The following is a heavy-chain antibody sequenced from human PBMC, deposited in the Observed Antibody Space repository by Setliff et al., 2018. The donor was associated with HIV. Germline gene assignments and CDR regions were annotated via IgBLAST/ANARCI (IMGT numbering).Heavy chain of an antibody. CDR1: GFMFSNYA. Sequence: GGSLRLSCAASGFMFSNYAMSWVRQAPGKGLEWVSDISGSGGTTYYADSVKGRFTISRDNSKNTLYLQMNSLRAEDTAVYYCARDYLYYNLYNGSPVYGMDVWGQGTTVTVSS. CDR2: ISGSGGTT. V-gene: IGHV3-23*01. J-gene: IGHJ6*02. D-gene: IGHD3-3*01. CDR3: ARDYLYYNLYNGSPVYGMDV.